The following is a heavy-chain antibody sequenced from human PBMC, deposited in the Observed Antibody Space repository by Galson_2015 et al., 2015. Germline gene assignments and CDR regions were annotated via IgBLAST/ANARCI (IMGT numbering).Heavy chain of an antibody. CDR3: ARTDQYPYCSGGNCYSALDY. D-gene: IGHD2-15*01. Sequence: SVKVSCKASGGTFNSYAISWVRQAPGQGLEWVGGFVPFFGTSNYAQKFQGRVSITADESTSTGYMELRSLTSEDTAVYYCARTDQYPYCSGGNCYSALDYWGQGTLVTVSS. J-gene: IGHJ4*02. CDR1: GGTFNSYA. CDR2: FVPFFGTS. V-gene: IGHV1-69*13.